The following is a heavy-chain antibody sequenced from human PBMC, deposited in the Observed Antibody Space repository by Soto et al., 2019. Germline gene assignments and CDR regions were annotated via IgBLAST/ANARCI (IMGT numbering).Heavy chain of an antibody. CDR3: ATAPRDYYDSSGYYPNWFDP. J-gene: IGHJ5*02. Sequence: GESLKISCKGSGYSFTSYWISWVRQMPGKGLEWMGRIDPSDSYTNYSPSFQGHVAISADKSISTAYRQWSSLKASDTAMYYCATAPRDYYDSSGYYPNWFDPWGQGTLVTVSS. D-gene: IGHD3-22*01. V-gene: IGHV5-10-1*01. CDR1: GYSFTSYW. CDR2: IDPSDSYT.